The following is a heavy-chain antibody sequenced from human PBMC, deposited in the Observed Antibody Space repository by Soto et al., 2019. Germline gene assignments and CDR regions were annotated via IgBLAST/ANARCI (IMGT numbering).Heavy chain of an antibody. J-gene: IGHJ6*02. Sequence: GGSLRLSCAASGFTFSSYGMHWVRQAPGKGLEWVAVISYDGSNKYYADSVKGRFTISRDNSKNTLYLQMNSLRAEDTAVYYCAKDLGYSSSWHGMDVWGQGTTVTVSS. CDR2: ISYDGSNK. D-gene: IGHD6-13*01. CDR3: AKDLGYSSSWHGMDV. CDR1: GFTFSSYG. V-gene: IGHV3-30*18.